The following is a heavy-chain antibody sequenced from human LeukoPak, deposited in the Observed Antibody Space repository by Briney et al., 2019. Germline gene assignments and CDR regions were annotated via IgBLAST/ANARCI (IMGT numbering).Heavy chain of an antibody. Sequence: SETLSLTCTVSGSSISSSSYYWGWIRQPPGKGLEWIGSIYYSGSTYYNPSLKSRVTISVDTSKNQFSLKLSSVTAADTAVYYCARDSLDTVSTWHYFDYWGQGTLVTVSS. CDR1: GSSISSSSYY. J-gene: IGHJ4*02. CDR2: IYYSGST. V-gene: IGHV4-39*07. D-gene: IGHD4-17*01. CDR3: ARDSLDTVSTWHYFDY.